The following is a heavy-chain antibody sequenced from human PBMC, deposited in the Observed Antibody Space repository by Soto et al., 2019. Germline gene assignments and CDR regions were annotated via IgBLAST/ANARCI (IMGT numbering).Heavy chain of an antibody. CDR2: ISYDGRNK. D-gene: IGHD6-19*01. V-gene: IGHV3-30*18. CDR3: AKDRDSYSSGWSALYFDY. CDR1: GGMFRRCA. J-gene: IGHJ4*02. Sequence: GGFLRLSCAAFGGMFRRCAMHWVRQAPGKGLEWVAVISYDGRNKYYSDSVKGRFTISRDNSKNTLYLQMNSLRAEDTAVYYCAKDRDSYSSGWSALYFDYWGQG.